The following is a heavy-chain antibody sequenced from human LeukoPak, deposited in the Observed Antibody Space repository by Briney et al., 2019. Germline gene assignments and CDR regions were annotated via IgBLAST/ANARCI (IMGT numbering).Heavy chain of an antibody. J-gene: IGHJ4*02. D-gene: IGHD6-19*01. CDR3: GGGIAVAGTPVYFDY. CDR2: ISYDGSNK. V-gene: IGHV3-30*04. CDR1: GFTFSSYA. Sequence: PGGSRRLSCAASGFTFSSYAMHWVRQAPGKGLEWVAVISYDGSNKYYADSVKGRFTISRDNSKNTLYLQMNSLRAEDTAVYYCGGGIAVAGTPVYFDYWGQGTLVTVSS.